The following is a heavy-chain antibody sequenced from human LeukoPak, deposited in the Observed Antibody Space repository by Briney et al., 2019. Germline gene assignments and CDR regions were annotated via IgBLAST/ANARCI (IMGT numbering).Heavy chain of an antibody. J-gene: IGHJ4*02. CDR1: GFTFSSYG. Sequence: GGSLRLYCAASGFTFSSYGMSWVRQAPGKGLEWVSAISGSGGSTYYADSVKGRFTISRDNSKNTLYLQMNSLRAEDTAVYYCAKENTVATMGFDYWGQGTLVTVSS. D-gene: IGHD5-12*01. V-gene: IGHV3-23*01. CDR2: ISGSGGST. CDR3: AKENTVATMGFDY.